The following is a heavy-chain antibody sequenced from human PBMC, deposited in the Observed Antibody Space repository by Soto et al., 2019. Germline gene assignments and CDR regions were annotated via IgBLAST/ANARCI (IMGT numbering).Heavy chain of an antibody. CDR3: TKRRNVLRFLEWSSGMEV. V-gene: IGHV3-30*18. D-gene: IGHD3-3*01. CDR2: ISDDGSNK. Sequence: PGGSLRLSWAASGFTFSNYGMHWVRQAPGKGLEWVAFISDDGSNKYYADSMKGRFTMSKDNSKSTLYLQMNSLRVEDTAVYYCTKRRNVLRFLEWSSGMEVWGQGTTVTVSS. J-gene: IGHJ6*02. CDR1: GFTFSNYG.